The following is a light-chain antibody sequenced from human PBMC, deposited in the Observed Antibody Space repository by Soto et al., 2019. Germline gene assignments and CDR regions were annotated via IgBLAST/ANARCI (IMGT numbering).Light chain of an antibody. Sequence: EIVLTQSPGTLSLSPGERATFSCRASQSVSSNYLAWYQQKPGQAPRLLIYGAFKRATGIPDRFSGSGSGTDFTLTISCLQSEDFATYYCQQYYRPLTFGGGTKVEIK. CDR2: GAF. J-gene: IGKJ4*01. CDR3: QQYYRPLT. CDR1: QSVSSNY. V-gene: IGKV3-20*01.